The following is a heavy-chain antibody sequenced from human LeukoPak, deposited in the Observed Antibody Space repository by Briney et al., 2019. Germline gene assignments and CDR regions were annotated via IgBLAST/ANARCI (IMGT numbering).Heavy chain of an antibody. CDR1: GFTFTTYA. Sequence: PGGSLRLSCAASGFTFTTYAMTWVRQAPGKGLEWVSVISGSDGYTYNADSVKGRFTISRDDSKNTVYLQMNSLRVEDTAVYYCAKHKRGVADYFDSCGQGTLVTVSS. J-gene: IGHJ4*02. D-gene: IGHD2-15*01. CDR3: AKHKRGVADYFDS. V-gene: IGHV3-23*01. CDR2: ISGSDGYT.